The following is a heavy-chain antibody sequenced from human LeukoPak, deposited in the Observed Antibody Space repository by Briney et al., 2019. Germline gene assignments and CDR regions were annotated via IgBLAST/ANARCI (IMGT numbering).Heavy chain of an antibody. Sequence: GSLRLSCAASGFTFISYAMSWVRQAPGKGLEWVSAISGSGGSTYYADSVKGRFTISRDNSKNTLYLQMNSLRAEDTAVYYCAKRLGQPHVFDYWGQGTLVTVSS. CDR1: GFTFISYA. CDR2: ISGSGGST. V-gene: IGHV3-23*01. D-gene: IGHD3-10*01. CDR3: AKRLGQPHVFDY. J-gene: IGHJ4*02.